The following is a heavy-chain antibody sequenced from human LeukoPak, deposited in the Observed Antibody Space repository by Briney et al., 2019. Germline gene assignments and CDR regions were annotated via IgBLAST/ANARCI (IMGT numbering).Heavy chain of an antibody. D-gene: IGHD3-3*01. CDR3: AKGSGSTAPPVFAQSPTLDY. V-gene: IGHV3-30*18. CDR1: GFTFDDYG. CDR2: ISYDGSNK. Sequence: GGSLRLSCAASGFTFDDYGMSWVRQAPGKGLEWVAVISYDGSNKYYADSVKGRFTISRDNSKNTLYLQMNSLRAEDTAVYYCAKGSGSTAPPVFAQSPTLDYWGQGTLVTVSS. J-gene: IGHJ4*02.